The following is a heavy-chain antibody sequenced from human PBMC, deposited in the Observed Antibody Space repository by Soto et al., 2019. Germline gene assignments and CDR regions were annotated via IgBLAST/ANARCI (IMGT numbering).Heavy chain of an antibody. V-gene: IGHV3-74*01. CDR2: INYDGGST. CDR3: AKDHGALPMATMDY. D-gene: IGHD5-12*01. CDR1: GFTFSSYW. Sequence: GGSLRLSCAASGFTFSSYWMHWVRQAPGKGLVWVARINYDGGSTAYGDPVKGRFTISRDNTNNTLYLEMYSLKADDTAVYYCAKDHGALPMATMDYWGQGTLVTVSS. J-gene: IGHJ4*02.